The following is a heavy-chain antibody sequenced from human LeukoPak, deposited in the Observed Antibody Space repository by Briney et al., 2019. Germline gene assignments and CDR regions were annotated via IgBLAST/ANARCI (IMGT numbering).Heavy chain of an antibody. D-gene: IGHD1-26*01. J-gene: IGHJ4*02. Sequence: ASVKVSCKASGYTFVGYYLRWVRQAPGQGLEWMAWIDPYTGNTHYAQKFQGRITVTRDTSVSTTYMELSWLTSDDTARYYCAREHSASEHWGQGTLVTVSS. V-gene: IGHV1-2*02. CDR1: GYTFVGYY. CDR2: IDPYTGNT. CDR3: AREHSASEH.